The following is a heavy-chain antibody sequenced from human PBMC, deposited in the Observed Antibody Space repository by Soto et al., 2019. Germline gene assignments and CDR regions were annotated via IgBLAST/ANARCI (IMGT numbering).Heavy chain of an antibody. J-gene: IGHJ4*02. CDR3: ARWVEVSLDYFDS. V-gene: IGHV4-30-2*01. D-gene: IGHD1-1*01. CDR1: GGSISSGGYS. CDR2: IYHSGST. Sequence: PSETLSLTCAVSGGSISSGGYSWSWIRQPPGKGLEWIGYIYHSGSTYYNPSLKSRVTISVDRSKNQFSLNLNSLTAADTAVYYCARWVEVSLDYFDSWGPGISVTVSS.